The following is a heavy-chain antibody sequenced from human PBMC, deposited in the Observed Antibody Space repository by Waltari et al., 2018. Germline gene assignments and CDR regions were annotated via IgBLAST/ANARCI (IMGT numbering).Heavy chain of an antibody. D-gene: IGHD2-21*02. CDR1: GFTFDDYT. CDR2: ISWDGGST. J-gene: IGHJ6*02. V-gene: IGHV3-43*01. Sequence: EVQLVESGGVVVQPGGSLRLSCAASGFTFDDYTMHWVRQAPGKGLEWVSLISWDGGSTYYADSMKGRFTISRDNSKNSLYLQMNSLRTEDTALYYCAKALLYCGGDCYSDYYGMDVWGQGTTVTVSS. CDR3: AKALLYCGGDCYSDYYGMDV.